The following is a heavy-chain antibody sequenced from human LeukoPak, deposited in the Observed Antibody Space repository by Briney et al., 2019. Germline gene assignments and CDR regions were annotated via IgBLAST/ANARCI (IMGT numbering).Heavy chain of an antibody. V-gene: IGHV1-69*13. CDR2: IIPIFGTA. CDR1: GYTFTGYY. D-gene: IGHD3-10*01. Sequence: SVKVSCKASGYTFTGYYMHWVRQAPGQGLEWMGGIIPIFGTANYAQKFQGRVTITADESTSTAYTELSSLRSEDTAVYYCARVVLTVVRGAGGGAFDIWGQGTMVTVSS. CDR3: ARVVLTVVRGAGGGAFDI. J-gene: IGHJ3*02.